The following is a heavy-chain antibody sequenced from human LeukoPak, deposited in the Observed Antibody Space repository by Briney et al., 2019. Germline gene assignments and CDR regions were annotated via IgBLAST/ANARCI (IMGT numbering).Heavy chain of an antibody. V-gene: IGHV4-61*01. Sequence: PSETLSLTCTVSGGSVSSGSYYWSWIRQPPGKGLEWIGYIYDSGSTNYNPSLKTRVTMSVDTSKNQFSLRLYSVTAADTALYYCAREDPSRGSYFAYWGQGILVTVSS. CDR3: AREDPSRGSYFAY. D-gene: IGHD1-26*01. CDR1: GGSVSSGSYY. J-gene: IGHJ4*02. CDR2: IYDSGST.